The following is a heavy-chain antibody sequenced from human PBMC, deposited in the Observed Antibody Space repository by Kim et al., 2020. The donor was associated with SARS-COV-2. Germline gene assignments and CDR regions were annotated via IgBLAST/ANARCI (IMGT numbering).Heavy chain of an antibody. CDR2: ISSSSSYT. Sequence: GESLRLSCAASGFTFSDYYMSWIRQAPGKGLEWVSYISSSSSYTNYADSVKGRFTISRDNAKNSLYLQMNSLRAEDTAVYYCAREFPPPKDGYTEGTTPNYYFDYWGQGTLVTVSS. J-gene: IGHJ4*02. CDR1: GFTFSDYY. CDR3: AREFPPPKDGYTEGTTPNYYFDY. D-gene: IGHD5-12*01. V-gene: IGHV3-11*06.